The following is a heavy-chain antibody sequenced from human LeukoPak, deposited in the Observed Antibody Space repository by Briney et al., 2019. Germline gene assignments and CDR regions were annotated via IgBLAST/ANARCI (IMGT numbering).Heavy chain of an antibody. J-gene: IGHJ2*01. CDR1: GGSISSGDYY. V-gene: IGHV4-30-4*01. CDR3: ARDRWVVPAAPQFGYFDL. CDR2: IYYSGST. D-gene: IGHD2-2*01. Sequence: PSETLSLTCTVSGGSISSGDYYWSWIRQPPGKGLEWIGYIYYSGSTYYNPSLKSRVTISVDTSKNQFSLKLSSVTAADTAVYYCARDRWVVPAAPQFGYFDLWGRGTLVTVSS.